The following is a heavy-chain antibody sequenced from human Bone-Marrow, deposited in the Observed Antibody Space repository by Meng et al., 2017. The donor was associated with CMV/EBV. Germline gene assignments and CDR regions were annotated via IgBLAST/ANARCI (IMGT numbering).Heavy chain of an antibody. D-gene: IGHD3-22*01. CDR3: ARDYTGVTMIVVVIPSDYYYGMDV. CDR1: GFTFSSYA. Sequence: GESLKISCAASGFTFSSYAMSWVRQAPGKGLEWVSAISGSGGSTYYADSVKGRFTISRDNSKNTLYLQMNSLRAEDTAVYYCARDYTGVTMIVVVIPSDYYYGMDVWGQGTTVTVSS. V-gene: IGHV3-23*01. CDR2: ISGSGGST. J-gene: IGHJ6*02.